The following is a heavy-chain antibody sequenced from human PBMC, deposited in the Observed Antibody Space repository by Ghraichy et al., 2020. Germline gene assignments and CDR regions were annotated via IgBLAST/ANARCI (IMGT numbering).Heavy chain of an antibody. D-gene: IGHD4-17*01. CDR2: IKSDRSDS. V-gene: IGHV3-7*01. J-gene: IGHJ4*02. CDR1: GFIFSNYW. Sequence: GGSLRLSCTASGFIFSNYWMNWVRQAPGKGLEWVASIKSDRSDSFYLDSVKGRFTISRDNAENSVSLEMTSLRAEDTAVYYCARDPYGDYKYGGTDYWGRGTLVSVSS. CDR3: ARDPYGDYKYGGTDY.